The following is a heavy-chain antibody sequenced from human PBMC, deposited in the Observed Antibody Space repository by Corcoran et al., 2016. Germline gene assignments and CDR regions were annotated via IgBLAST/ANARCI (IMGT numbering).Heavy chain of an antibody. CDR2: IRSKANSYAT. Sequence: EVQLVESGGGLVQPGGSLKLSCAASGFTFSGSAMHWVRQASGKGLEWVGRIRSKANSYATAYAASVKGRFTISRDDSKKTAYLQMKSLKTEDTAVYYCTPSRGGGMDVWGQGTTVTVSS. CDR1: GFTFSGSA. D-gene: IGHD1-26*01. J-gene: IGHJ6*02. V-gene: IGHV3-73*02. CDR3: TPSRGGGMDV.